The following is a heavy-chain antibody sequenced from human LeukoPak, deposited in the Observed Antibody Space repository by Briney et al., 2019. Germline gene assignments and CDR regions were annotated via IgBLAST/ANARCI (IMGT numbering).Heavy chain of an antibody. J-gene: IGHJ4*02. V-gene: IGHV1-46*01. CDR3: ARVSGSPRGYSYGYLFDY. Sequence: ASVKVSCKASGYTFTSYYMHWVRQAPGQGLEWMGIINPSGGSTSYAQKFQGRVIMTRDMSTSTVYMELSSLRSEDTAVYYCARVSGSPRGYSYGYLFDYWGQGTLVTVSS. CDR2: INPSGGST. CDR1: GYTFTSYY. D-gene: IGHD5-18*01.